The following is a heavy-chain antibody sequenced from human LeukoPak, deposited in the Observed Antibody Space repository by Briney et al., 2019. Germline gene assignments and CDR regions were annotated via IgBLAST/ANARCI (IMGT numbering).Heavy chain of an antibody. Sequence: ASVKVCCKASGYRFTSYDMHWMRQAPGQGLEWMGIINPSGGSTSYAQRFQGRVAMTRDTSTTTVYMEVNSLTSEDTAVYFCARDGPTAAPFDYWGQGTLVTVSS. D-gene: IGHD2-2*01. V-gene: IGHV1-46*01. CDR2: INPSGGST. CDR3: ARDGPTAAPFDY. CDR1: GYRFTSYD. J-gene: IGHJ4*02.